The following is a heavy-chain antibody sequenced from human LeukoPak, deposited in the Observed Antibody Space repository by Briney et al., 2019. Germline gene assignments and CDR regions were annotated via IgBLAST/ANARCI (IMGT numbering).Heavy chain of an antibody. CDR2: ISGSGGST. CDR3: AKTIYYDSSGPFDY. J-gene: IGHJ4*02. CDR1: GFTFRTYA. V-gene: IGHV3-23*01. Sequence: AGSLRLSCAASGFTFRTYATSWVRQAPGKGLEWFSAISGSGGSTYYADSVKGRFTISRDNSKNTLYLQMNSLRAEDTAVYYCAKTIYYDSSGPFDYWGQGTLVTVSS. D-gene: IGHD3-22*01.